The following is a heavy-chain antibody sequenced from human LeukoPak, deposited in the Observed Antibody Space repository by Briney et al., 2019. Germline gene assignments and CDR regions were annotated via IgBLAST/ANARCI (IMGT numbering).Heavy chain of an antibody. CDR2: ISGSGGST. D-gene: IGHD1-26*01. CDR1: GFTFSSYA. J-gene: IGHJ4*02. CDR3: AKDCLPRWGATTGFDY. Sequence: GGSLRLSCAASGFTFSSYAMSWVHQAPGKGLEWVSAISGSGGSTYYADSVKGRFTISRDNSKNTLYLQMNSLRAEDTAVYYCAKDCLPRWGATTGFDYWGQGTLVTVSS. V-gene: IGHV3-23*01.